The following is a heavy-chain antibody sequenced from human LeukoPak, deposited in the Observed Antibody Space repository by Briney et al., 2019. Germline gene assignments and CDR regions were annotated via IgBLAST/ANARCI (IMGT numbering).Heavy chain of an antibody. J-gene: IGHJ4*02. D-gene: IGHD6-13*01. CDR1: GGSFSGYY. V-gene: IGHV4-34*01. Sequence: SETLSLTCAVYGGSFSGYYWSWIRQPPGKGLEWIGEINHSGSTNYNPSLKSRVTIPVDKSKNQFSLKLKSVTAADTAVYYCARVLVAAGPSFDYWGQGILVTVSS. CDR2: INHSGST. CDR3: ARVLVAAGPSFDY.